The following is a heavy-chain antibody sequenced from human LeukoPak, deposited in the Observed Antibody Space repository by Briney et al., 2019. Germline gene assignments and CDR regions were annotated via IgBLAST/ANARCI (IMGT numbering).Heavy chain of an antibody. J-gene: IGHJ4*02. D-gene: IGHD1-26*01. CDR2: IYYSGST. CDR1: GGSISSYY. V-gene: IGHV4-59*01. CDR3: AREDGSGSYSNFDY. Sequence: SETLSLTCTVSGGSISSYYWSWIRQPPGKGLVWIGYIYYSGSTNYNPSLKSRVTISVDTSKNQFSLKLSSVTAADAAVYYCAREDGSGSYSNFDYWGQGTLVTVSS.